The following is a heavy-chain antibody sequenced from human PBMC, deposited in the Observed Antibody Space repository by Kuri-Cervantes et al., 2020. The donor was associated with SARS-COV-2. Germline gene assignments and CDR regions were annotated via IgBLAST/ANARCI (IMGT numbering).Heavy chain of an antibody. CDR3: ARSQSSSWQSDAFDI. V-gene: IGHV5-51*01. J-gene: IGHJ3*02. D-gene: IGHD6-13*01. CDR1: GYSFTSYW. Sequence: GGSLRLSCKGSGYSFTSYWIGWVRQMPGKGLEWMGIIYPGDSDTRYSPSFQGQVTISADKSISTAYLQWSSLKASDTAMYYCARSQSSSWQSDAFDIRGQGTMVTVSS. CDR2: IYPGDSDT.